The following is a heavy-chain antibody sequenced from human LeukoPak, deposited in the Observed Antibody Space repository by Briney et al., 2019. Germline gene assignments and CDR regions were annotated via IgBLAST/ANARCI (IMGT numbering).Heavy chain of an antibody. CDR3: ATASHYDFWSGYNAFDI. J-gene: IGHJ3*02. Sequence: SETLSLTCAVYGGSFSGYYWSWIRQPPGKGLEWIGEINHSGSTNYNPSLKSRVTTSVDTSKNQFSLKLSSVTAADTAVYYCATASHYDFWSGYNAFDIWGQGTMVTVSS. D-gene: IGHD3-3*01. V-gene: IGHV4-34*01. CDR2: INHSGST. CDR1: GGSFSGYY.